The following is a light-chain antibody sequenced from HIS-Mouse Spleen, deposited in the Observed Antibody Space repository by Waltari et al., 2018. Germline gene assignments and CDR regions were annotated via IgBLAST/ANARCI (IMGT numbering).Light chain of an antibody. CDR2: DDS. CDR3: QVWDSSSDRV. Sequence: SYVLTQPPSVSVAPGQTARITCGGNNIGSKGVHWYQQKPGQAHVLVVYDDSDRPSGIPERFSGSNSGNTATLTISRVEAGDEADYYCQVWDSSSDRVFGTGTKVTVL. J-gene: IGLJ1*01. V-gene: IGLV3-21*02. CDR1: NIGSKG.